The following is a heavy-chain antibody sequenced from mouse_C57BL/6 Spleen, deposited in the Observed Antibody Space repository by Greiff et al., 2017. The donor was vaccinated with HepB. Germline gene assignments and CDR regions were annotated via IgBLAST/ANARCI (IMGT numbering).Heavy chain of an antibody. V-gene: IGHV1-52*01. Sequence: QVQLQQPGAELVRPGSSVKLSCKASGYTFTSYWMHWVKQRPIQGLEWIGNIDPSDSETHYNQKFKDKATLTVDKSSSTAYMQLSSLTSEDSAVYYCARDLISTASYYAMDYWGRGTSVTVSS. CDR3: ARDLISTASYYAMDY. J-gene: IGHJ4*01. CDR2: IDPSDSET. CDR1: GYTFTSYW. D-gene: IGHD1-1*01.